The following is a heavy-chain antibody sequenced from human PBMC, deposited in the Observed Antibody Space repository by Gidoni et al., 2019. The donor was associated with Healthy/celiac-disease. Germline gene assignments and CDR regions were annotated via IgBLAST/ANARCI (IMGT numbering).Heavy chain of an antibody. CDR1: GFTVSSNY. V-gene: IGHV3-53*01. CDR2: IYSGGST. D-gene: IGHD6-19*01. CDR3: ARVTVAEAFDI. J-gene: IGHJ3*02. Sequence: EVQLVESGGGLIQPGGSLRLSCDASGFTVSSNYMSWVRQAPGKGLEWVSFIYSGGSTYYADSVKGRFTISRDNSKNTLYLQMNSLRAEDTAVYYCARVTVAEAFDIWGQGTMVTVSS.